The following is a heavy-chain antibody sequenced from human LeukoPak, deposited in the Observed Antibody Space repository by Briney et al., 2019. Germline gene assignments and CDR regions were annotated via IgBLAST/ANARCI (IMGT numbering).Heavy chain of an antibody. CDR2: IYYSGST. D-gene: IGHD3-16*01. CDR3: ARKGVSDLYYFDS. V-gene: IGHV4-59*08. CDR1: GGSISSYY. Sequence: MPSETLSLTCTVSGGSISSYYWSWIRQPPGRGLEWMGNIYYSGSTNYNSSLKSRVPISVDTSKNQISLKLRSVTAADTAVYYCARKGVSDLYYFDSWGQGTLVTVSS. J-gene: IGHJ4*02.